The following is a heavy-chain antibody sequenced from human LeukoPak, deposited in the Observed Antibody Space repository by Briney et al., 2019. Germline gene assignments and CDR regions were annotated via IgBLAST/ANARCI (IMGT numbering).Heavy chain of an antibody. CDR3: AKSYCPGYSSGWCYYYYGMDV. J-gene: IGHJ6*02. CDR1: GLTHSSYA. Sequence: GGPVRLSCAASGLTHSSYAMSWVRQAPGKGLEGVSAICCSGCRTYYADSVKGPFAISRDNSKNTLYLQMNSPRAEDTAVYYCAKSYCPGYSSGWCYYYYGMDVWGQGTTVTVSS. V-gene: IGHV3-23*01. CDR2: ICCSGCRT. D-gene: IGHD6-19*01.